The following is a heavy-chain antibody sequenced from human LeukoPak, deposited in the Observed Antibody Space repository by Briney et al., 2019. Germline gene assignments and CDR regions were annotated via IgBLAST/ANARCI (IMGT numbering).Heavy chain of an antibody. CDR2: IYYSGST. V-gene: IGHV4-59*08. CDR1: GGSIRSYY. CDR3: ARHVTVYCSGGSCYSGLSWFDP. D-gene: IGHD2-15*01. J-gene: IGHJ5*02. Sequence: SETLSLTCTVSGGSIRSYYWSWIRQPPGKGLEWIGYIYYSGSTNYNPSLKSRVTISVDTSKNQFSLKLSSVTAADTAVYYCARHVTVYCSGGSCYSGLSWFDPWGQGTLVTVSS.